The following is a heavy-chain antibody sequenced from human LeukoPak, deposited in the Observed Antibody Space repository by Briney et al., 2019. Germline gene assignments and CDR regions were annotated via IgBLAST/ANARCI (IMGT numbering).Heavy chain of an antibody. Sequence: GASLRLSCAASGFTFSSYWMHWVRQAPGEGMVWLSRINIDGSTSDYADSVKGRFTISRDNAKNAMYLQMNSLRVEDTAVYYCARASALATPPFAYWGQGTLVTVSS. V-gene: IGHV3-74*01. CDR1: GFTFSSYW. D-gene: IGHD5-12*01. CDR2: INIDGSTS. CDR3: ARASALATPPFAY. J-gene: IGHJ4*02.